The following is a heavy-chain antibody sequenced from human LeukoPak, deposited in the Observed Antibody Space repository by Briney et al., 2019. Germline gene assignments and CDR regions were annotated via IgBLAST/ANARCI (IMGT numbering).Heavy chain of an antibody. CDR3: AREGWDDSSGYLDY. CDR1: GFTFSSYW. J-gene: IGHJ4*02. Sequence: GGSLRLSCAASGFTFSSYWMSWVRQAPGMGLEWVANIKQDGSEKYYVDSVKGRFTISRDNAKNSLYLQMNSLRAEDTAVYYCAREGWDDSSGYLDYWGQGTLVTVSS. CDR2: IKQDGSEK. V-gene: IGHV3-7*01. D-gene: IGHD3-22*01.